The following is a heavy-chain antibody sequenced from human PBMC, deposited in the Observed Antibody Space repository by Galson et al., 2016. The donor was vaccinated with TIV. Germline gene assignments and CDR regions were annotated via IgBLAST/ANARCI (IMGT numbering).Heavy chain of an antibody. CDR2: INPSGGST. Sequence: SVKVSCKASGNMFTSDYMHWVRQAPGQGPEWVGVINPSGGSTTYAEKFQGRVTITRDTSISTVHMELHSLTSDDTALYFCAREGSTGRKSPFDIWGQGTMVTVSS. CDR1: GNMFTSDY. D-gene: IGHD1-1*01. V-gene: IGHV1-46*01. J-gene: IGHJ3*02. CDR3: AREGSTGRKSPFDI.